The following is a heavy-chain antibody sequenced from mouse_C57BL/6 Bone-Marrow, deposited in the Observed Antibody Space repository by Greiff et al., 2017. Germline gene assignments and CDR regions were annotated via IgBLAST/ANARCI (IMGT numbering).Heavy chain of an antibody. Sequence: EVMLVESGGGLVKPGGSLKLSCAASGFTFSSYAMSWVRQTPEKRLEWVATISDGGSYTYYPDNVKGRFTISRDNAKNNLYLQMSHLKSEDTAMYYCARHYSTSFDYWGQGTTLTVSS. J-gene: IGHJ2*01. D-gene: IGHD2-5*01. CDR1: GFTFSSYA. CDR3: ARHYSTSFDY. V-gene: IGHV5-4*03. CDR2: ISDGGSYT.